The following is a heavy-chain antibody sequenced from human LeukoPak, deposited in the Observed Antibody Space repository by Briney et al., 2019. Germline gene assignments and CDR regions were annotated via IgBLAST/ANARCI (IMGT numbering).Heavy chain of an antibody. J-gene: IGHJ5*02. Sequence: GASVKVSCKASGYTFTSYDTNWVRQATGQGLEWMGWMNPNSGNTGYAQKFQGRVTMTRNTSISTAYMELSSLRSEDTAVYYCARGRLTYYYDSTPVDWFDPWGQGTLVTVSS. D-gene: IGHD3-22*01. CDR2: MNPNSGNT. V-gene: IGHV1-8*01. CDR1: GYTFTSYD. CDR3: ARGRLTYYYDSTPVDWFDP.